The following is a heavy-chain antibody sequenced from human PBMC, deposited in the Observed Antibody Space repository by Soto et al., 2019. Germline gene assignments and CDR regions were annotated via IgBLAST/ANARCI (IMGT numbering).Heavy chain of an antibody. D-gene: IGHD6-25*01. CDR2: ISGSGGST. CDR1: GFTFSSYA. CDR3: VSAPLGITAVPDH. Sequence: VSLKISCAASGFTFSSYAMSWVRQAPGKGLEWVSAISGSGGSTYYADSVKGRFTISRDSSKNTLYLQMNSLRAEDTAVSYCVSAPLGITAVPDHWGQGTLVTVS. V-gene: IGHV3-23*01. J-gene: IGHJ4*02.